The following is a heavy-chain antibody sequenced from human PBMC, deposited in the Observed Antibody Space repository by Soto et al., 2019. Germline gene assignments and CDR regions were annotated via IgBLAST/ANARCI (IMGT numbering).Heavy chain of an antibody. CDR1: GGTFSSYA. Sequence: GASVKVSCKASGGTFSSYAISWVRQDPGQGLEWMGGIIPIFGTANYAQKFQGRVTITADESTSTAYMELSSLRSEDTAVYYCAISITMVRGVITPYYYYGMDVWGQGTTVTVSS. J-gene: IGHJ6*02. CDR2: IIPIFGTA. D-gene: IGHD3-10*01. V-gene: IGHV1-69*13. CDR3: AISITMVRGVITPYYYYGMDV.